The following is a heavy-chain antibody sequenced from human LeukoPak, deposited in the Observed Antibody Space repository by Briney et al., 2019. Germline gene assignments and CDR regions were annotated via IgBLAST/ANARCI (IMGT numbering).Heavy chain of an antibody. CDR1: GYTFTSYG. CDR2: ISAYNGNT. Sequence: ASVKVSCKASGYTFTSYGISWVRQAPGQGLEWMGWISAYNGNTNYAQNLQGRVTMTTDTFTNTAYMELRSLRSDDTAVYYCARKVTGGGSDYWGQGTLVTVSS. V-gene: IGHV1-18*01. CDR3: ARKVTGGGSDY. J-gene: IGHJ4*02. D-gene: IGHD2-15*01.